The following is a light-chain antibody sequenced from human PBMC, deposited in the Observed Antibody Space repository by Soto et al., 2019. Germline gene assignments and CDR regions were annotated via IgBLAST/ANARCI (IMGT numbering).Light chain of an antibody. CDR3: CSYAGSWRV. CDR2: EGS. J-gene: IGLJ2*01. V-gene: IGLV2-23*01. CDR1: SSDVGSYNL. Sequence: QSALTQPASVSGSPGQSITISCTGTSSDVGSYNLVSWYQQHPGKAPKLMIYEGSKRPSGGSNRFSGSKSGNTASLTISGLQAEDEADYYCCSYAGSWRVFGGGTKVTVL.